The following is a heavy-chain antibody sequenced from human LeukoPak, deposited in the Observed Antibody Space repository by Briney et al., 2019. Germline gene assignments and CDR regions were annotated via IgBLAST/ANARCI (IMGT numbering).Heavy chain of an antibody. V-gene: IGHV3-64*01. CDR2: ISSNGGST. Sequence: PGGSLRLSCAASGFTFSSYAMHWVRQAPGKGLEYVSAISSNGGSTYYANFVKGRFTISRDNSKNTLYLQMGSLRAEDMAVYYCARAQRILWFGELLPYYFDYWGQGTLVTVSS. D-gene: IGHD3-10*01. CDR1: GFTFSSYA. CDR3: ARAQRILWFGELLPYYFDY. J-gene: IGHJ4*02.